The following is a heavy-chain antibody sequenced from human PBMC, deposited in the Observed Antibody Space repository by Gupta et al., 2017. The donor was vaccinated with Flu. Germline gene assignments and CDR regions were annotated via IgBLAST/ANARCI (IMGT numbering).Heavy chain of an antibody. J-gene: IGHJ5*02. CDR3: ARGQMWNYYDNPFDP. V-gene: IGHV5-51*01. Sequence: EVQLVQSGAEVKKPGQSLKISCKGSGYSFTSYWIGWVRQMPGKGLEWMGIIYPGDSDTRYSPSVQGQVTISADKSISTAYLQWSSLKASDTAMYYCARGQMWNYYDNPFDPWGQGTLVTVSS. D-gene: IGHD3-22*01. CDR2: IYPGDSDT. CDR1: GYSFTSYW.